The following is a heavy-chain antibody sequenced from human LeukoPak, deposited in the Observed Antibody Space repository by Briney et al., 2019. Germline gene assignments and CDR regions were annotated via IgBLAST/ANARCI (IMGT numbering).Heavy chain of an antibody. CDR3: AKDHMITFGGVIVGDVFDI. CDR1: GFTFSSYG. J-gene: IGHJ3*02. Sequence: PGGSLRLSCAASGFTFSSYGMHWVRQAPGKGLVWVAVISYDGSNKYYADSVKGRFTIARDNSKNTLYLQMNSLRAEDTAVYYCAKDHMITFGGVIVGDVFDIWGQGTMVTVSS. CDR2: ISYDGSNK. D-gene: IGHD3-16*02. V-gene: IGHV3-30*18.